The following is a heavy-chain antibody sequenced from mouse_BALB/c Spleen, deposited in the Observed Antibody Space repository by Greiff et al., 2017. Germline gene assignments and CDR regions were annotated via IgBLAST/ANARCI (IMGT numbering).Heavy chain of an antibody. CDR2: IWSGGST. D-gene: IGHD1-1*01. J-gene: IGHJ4*01. V-gene: IGHV2-4-1*01. CDR3: ASTAQATGAMDY. CDR1: GFSLTSYG. Sequence: VKLMESGPGLVQPSQSLSITCTVSGFSLTSYGVHWVRQSPGKGLEWLGVIWSGGSTDYNAAFISRLSISKDNSKSQVFFKMNSLQADDTAIYYCASTAQATGAMDYWGQGTSVTVSS.